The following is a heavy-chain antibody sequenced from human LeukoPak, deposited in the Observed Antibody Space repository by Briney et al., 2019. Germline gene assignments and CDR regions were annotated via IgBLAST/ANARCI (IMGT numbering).Heavy chain of an antibody. CDR3: AKDQQLSSPDAFDI. Sequence: GGSLRLSCVASGFTFGSYAMSWVRQAPGKGLEWVSTLSGSGGSTYYADSVKGRFTISRDNSKNTLYLQMNSLRAEDTAVYYCAKDQQLSSPDAFDIWGQGTMVTVSS. D-gene: IGHD5-18*01. CDR2: LSGSGGST. J-gene: IGHJ3*02. CDR1: GFTFGSYA. V-gene: IGHV3-23*01.